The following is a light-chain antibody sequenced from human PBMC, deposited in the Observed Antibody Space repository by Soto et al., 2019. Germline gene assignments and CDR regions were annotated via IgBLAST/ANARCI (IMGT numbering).Light chain of an antibody. Sequence: DVVMTQSPLSLPVTLGQPASISCRSSQSLVYSDGNTYLNWFQHRPGQSPRRLIYKVSNRDSGVPDRFAGSGSGNHFALKISRVEAADGRGYCSIQGTHWPPITFGQGTRLEIK. CDR3: IQGTHWPPIT. CDR1: QSLVYSDGNTY. J-gene: IGKJ5*01. V-gene: IGKV2-30*01. CDR2: KVS.